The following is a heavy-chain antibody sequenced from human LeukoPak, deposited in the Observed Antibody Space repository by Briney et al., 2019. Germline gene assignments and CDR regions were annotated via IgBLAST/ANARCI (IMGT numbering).Heavy chain of an antibody. CDR1: GYSFTTYW. CDR3: AGGKWTQTFGWGSGSYYAAGS. V-gene: IGHV5-51*01. D-gene: IGHD3-10*01. Sequence: GESLKISCKASGYSFTTYWIGWVRQMPGKGLEWMGIIYPGDSDTRYSPSFQGQVTISADKSISTAYLQWSSLKASDTAMYYCAGGKWTQTFGWGSGSYYAAGSWGQGTLVTVSS. CDR2: IYPGDSDT. J-gene: IGHJ4*02.